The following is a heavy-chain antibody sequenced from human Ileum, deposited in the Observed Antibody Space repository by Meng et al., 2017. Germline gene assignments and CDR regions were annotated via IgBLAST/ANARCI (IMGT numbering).Heavy chain of an antibody. Sequence: QVQLQESGPGLGGPSETLSLICTFSGGSVSRAGYQWGWIRQPPGKGLEWIGYASTNYNPSLKSRVTISLDTSRNQFSLSLSSVTAADTAVYYCARDHMGSLDYWGQGILVTVSS. CDR3: ARDHMGSLDY. CDR1: GGSVSRAGYQ. J-gene: IGHJ4*02. V-gene: IGHV4-61*08. CDR2: AST. D-gene: IGHD1-26*01.